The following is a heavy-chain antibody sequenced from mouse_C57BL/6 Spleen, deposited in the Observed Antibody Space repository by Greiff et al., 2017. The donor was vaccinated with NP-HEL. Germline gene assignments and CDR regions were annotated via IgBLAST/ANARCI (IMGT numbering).Heavy chain of an antibody. V-gene: IGHV5-17*01. CDR3: ARKDYYGSSPLAY. Sequence: EVMLVESGGGLVKPGGSLKLSCAASGFTFSDYGMHWVRQAPEKGLEWVAYISSGSSTIYSADTVKGRFTISRDNAKNTLFLQMTSLRSEDTAMYYCARKDYYGSSPLAYWGQGTLVTVSA. J-gene: IGHJ3*01. D-gene: IGHD1-1*01. CDR1: GFTFSDYG. CDR2: ISSGSSTI.